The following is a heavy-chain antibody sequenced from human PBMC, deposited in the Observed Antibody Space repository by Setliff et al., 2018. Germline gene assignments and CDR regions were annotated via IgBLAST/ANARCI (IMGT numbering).Heavy chain of an antibody. J-gene: IGHJ3*02. CDR3: ARWGENSGRPDWRAFDI. CDR2: FHTGGST. V-gene: IGHV4-61*09. CDR1: GDSISSGSYY. Sequence: PSETLSLTCTVSGDSISSGSYYWTWIRQPAGKGLEWIGHFHTGGSTNYNPSLKSRVTISVDTSKNQFSLKLSSVTAADTAVYYCARWGENSGRPDWRAFDIWGQGTMVTVSS. D-gene: IGHD1-26*01.